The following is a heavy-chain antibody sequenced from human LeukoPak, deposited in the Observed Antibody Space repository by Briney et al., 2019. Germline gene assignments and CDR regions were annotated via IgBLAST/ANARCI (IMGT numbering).Heavy chain of an antibody. D-gene: IGHD3-10*01. CDR2: ISWNSGSI. CDR3: AKVRVRAGAFDI. V-gene: IGHV3-9*01. Sequence: GRSLRLSCAASGFTFDDYAMHWVRQAPGKGLEWVSGISWNSGSIGYADSVKGRFTISRDNAKNSLYLQMNSLRAEDTALYYCAKVRVRAGAFDIWGQGTMVTVSS. J-gene: IGHJ3*02. CDR1: GFTFDDYA.